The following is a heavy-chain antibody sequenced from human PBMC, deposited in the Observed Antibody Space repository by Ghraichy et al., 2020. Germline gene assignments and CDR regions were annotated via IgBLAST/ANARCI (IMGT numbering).Heavy chain of an antibody. J-gene: IGHJ5*02. CDR2: IVPVFGTP. Sequence: SVKVSYKASGGTFSNFAINWVRQAPGQGLEWIGGIVPVFGTPYYKQKFRGRVTISADTLTSTAYLEMGGLISEDTAIYYCVRNVSSKYDPWGQGTVVTVSS. CDR3: VRNVSSKYDP. V-gene: IGHV1-69*06. D-gene: IGHD3-10*01. CDR1: GGTFSNFA.